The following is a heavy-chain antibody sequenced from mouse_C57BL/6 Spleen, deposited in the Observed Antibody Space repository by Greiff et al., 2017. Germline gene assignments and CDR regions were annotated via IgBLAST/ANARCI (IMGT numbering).Heavy chain of an antibody. Sequence: VQLQQSGPGLVKPSQSLSLTCSVTGYSITSGYYWNWIRQFPGNKLEWMGYIRYDGSNNYNPSLKNRISITRDTSKNQFFLKLNSVTTADTATYYCARDPNGNYDFDDWGQGTTLTVSS. J-gene: IGHJ2*01. CDR1: GYSITSGYY. CDR3: ARDPNGNYDFDD. V-gene: IGHV3-6*01. D-gene: IGHD2-1*01. CDR2: IRYDGSN.